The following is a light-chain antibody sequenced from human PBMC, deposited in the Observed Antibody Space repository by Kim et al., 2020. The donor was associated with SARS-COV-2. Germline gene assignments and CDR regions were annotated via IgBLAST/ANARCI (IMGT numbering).Light chain of an antibody. Sequence: DIQMTQSPSSLSASVGDRVTITCRTSHTISNYLNWYQQKPGKAPKLLIYATSNLQGGVPSRFSGSGSGTVFNLTISSLQPEDFATYYCQRSLTFGQGTKVDIK. CDR2: ATS. V-gene: IGKV1-39*01. J-gene: IGKJ1*01. CDR1: HTISNY. CDR3: QRSLT.